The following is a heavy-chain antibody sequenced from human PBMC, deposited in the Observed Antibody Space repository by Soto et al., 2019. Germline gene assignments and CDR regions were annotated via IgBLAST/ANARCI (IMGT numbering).Heavy chain of an antibody. CDR3: ARARGAAAGVAPYYYYGMDV. J-gene: IGHJ6*02. Sequence: ASLKVSCKASGYTFTGYYMHWVRQAPGQGLEWMGWINPNSGGTNYAQKFQGWVTMTRDTSISTAYMELSRLRSDDTAVYYCARARGAAAGVAPYYYYGMDVWGQGTTVTVSS. V-gene: IGHV1-2*04. CDR2: INPNSGGT. D-gene: IGHD6-13*01. CDR1: GYTFTGYY.